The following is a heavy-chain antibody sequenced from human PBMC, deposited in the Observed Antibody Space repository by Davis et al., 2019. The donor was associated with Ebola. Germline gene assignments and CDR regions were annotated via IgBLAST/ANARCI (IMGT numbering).Heavy chain of an antibody. J-gene: IGHJ4*02. V-gene: IGHV3-48*03. D-gene: IGHD4/OR15-4a*01. Sequence: PGGSLRLSCAASGFAFNTYEMNWVRQTPGKGLEWLSFINSIGTTTDYADSVKGRFTISRDNAANSLYLHMNSLRVEDTALYYCVRRAYVHGAFDFWGQGALVAVSS. CDR2: INSIGTTT. CDR1: GFAFNTYE. CDR3: VRRAYVHGAFDF.